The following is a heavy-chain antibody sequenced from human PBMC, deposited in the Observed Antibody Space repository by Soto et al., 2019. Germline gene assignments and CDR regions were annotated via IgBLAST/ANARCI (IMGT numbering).Heavy chain of an antibody. J-gene: IGHJ6*02. CDR1: GFTFSRYA. CDR2: ISSRGDRT. CDR3: AKENGYRYGFPPKALDV. Sequence: GGSLRLSCAGSGFTFSRYAMNWVRQAPGKGLEWVSIISSRGDRTSYAESVKGRFTISRDDSKNTLFLHMNSLGAEDTAVYYCAKENGYRYGFPPKALDVWGPGNTVNVS. V-gene: IGHV3-23*01. D-gene: IGHD5-18*01.